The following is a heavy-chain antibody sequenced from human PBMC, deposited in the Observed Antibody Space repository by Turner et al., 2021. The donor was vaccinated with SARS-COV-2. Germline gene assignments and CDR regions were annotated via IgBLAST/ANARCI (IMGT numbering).Heavy chain of an antibody. CDR3: ATAESDY. CDR2: NGSTT. D-gene: IGHD3-10*01. Sequence: EVQLVESGGGLVQPGGSLRLSCAVSGLTFRSNWMHWGRQAPGKGRGWVSRNGSTTDYADSVKGRFSVSRDNAKNTLYLQMNSLRAEDTALYYCATAESDYWGQGTLVAVSS. CDR1: GLTFRSNW. J-gene: IGHJ4*02. V-gene: IGHV3-74*01.